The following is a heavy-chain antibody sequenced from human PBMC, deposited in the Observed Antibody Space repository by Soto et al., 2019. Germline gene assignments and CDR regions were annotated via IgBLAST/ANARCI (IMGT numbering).Heavy chain of an antibody. CDR1: GYSFTSYW. Sequence: GESLKISCKGSGYSFTSYWIVWVRQMPGKGLEWMGIIYPGDSDTRYSPSFQGQVTISADKSISTAYLQWSSLKASDTAMYYYARRSGFRYSSGRYVDYWGQGTLVTVSS. CDR3: ARRSGFRYSSGRYVDY. D-gene: IGHD6-19*01. V-gene: IGHV5-51*01. CDR2: IYPGDSDT. J-gene: IGHJ4*02.